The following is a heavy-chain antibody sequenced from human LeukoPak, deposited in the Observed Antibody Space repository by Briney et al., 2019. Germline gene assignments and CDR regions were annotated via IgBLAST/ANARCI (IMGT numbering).Heavy chain of an antibody. CDR1: GGSVSGYY. CDR3: ARIHRYCSGGACYVLDN. V-gene: IGHV4-59*02. D-gene: IGHD2-15*01. CDR2: VYYSGST. Sequence: KTSETLSLTCVVSGGSVSGYYWGWIRQPPGRGLEWIGYVYYSGSTNYNPSFKSRITISVDTSRNQFSLQLSSVTAAGTAVYYCARIHRYCSGGACYVLDNWGQGTLVAVSS. J-gene: IGHJ4*02.